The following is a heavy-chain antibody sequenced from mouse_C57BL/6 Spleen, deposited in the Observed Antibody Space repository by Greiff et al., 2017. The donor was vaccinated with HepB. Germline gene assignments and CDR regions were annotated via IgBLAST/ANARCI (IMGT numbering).Heavy chain of an antibody. Sequence: VQLQQSGPELVKPGASVKLSCKASGYTFTSYDINWVKQRPGQGLEWIGWIYPRDGSTKDNEKFKGKATLTVDTSSSTAYMELHSLTSEDSAVYFCARSHGSSYWYFDVWGTGTTVTVSS. CDR3: ARSHGSSYWYFDV. V-gene: IGHV1-85*01. D-gene: IGHD1-1*01. CDR2: IYPRDGST. J-gene: IGHJ1*03. CDR1: GYTFTSYD.